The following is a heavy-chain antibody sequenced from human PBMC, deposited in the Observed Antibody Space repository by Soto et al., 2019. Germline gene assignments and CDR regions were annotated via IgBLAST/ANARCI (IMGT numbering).Heavy chain of an antibody. Sequence: SVKVSCKASGGTFSSYAISWVRQAPGQGLEWMGGIIPIFGTANYAQKFQGRVTITADESTSTAYMELSSLRSEDTAVYYCARDGHSYGFFGLFDYWGQGTLVTVSS. CDR1: GGTFSSYA. CDR3: ARDGHSYGFFGLFDY. J-gene: IGHJ4*02. D-gene: IGHD5-18*01. V-gene: IGHV1-69*13. CDR2: IIPIFGTA.